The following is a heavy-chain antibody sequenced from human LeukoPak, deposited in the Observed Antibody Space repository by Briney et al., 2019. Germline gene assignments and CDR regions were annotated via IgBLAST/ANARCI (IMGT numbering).Heavy chain of an antibody. CDR3: AKDNPRGNDFWSGFRYYYGMDV. CDR1: GFTFSSYG. J-gene: IGHJ6*02. D-gene: IGHD3-3*01. CDR2: ISYDGSNK. V-gene: IGHV3-30*18. Sequence: GGSLRLSCAASGFTFSSYGMHWVRHAPGKGLEWVAVISYDGSNKYYADSVKGRFTISRDNSKNTLYLQMNSLRAEDTAVYYCAKDNPRGNDFWSGFRYYYGMDVWGQGTTVTVSS.